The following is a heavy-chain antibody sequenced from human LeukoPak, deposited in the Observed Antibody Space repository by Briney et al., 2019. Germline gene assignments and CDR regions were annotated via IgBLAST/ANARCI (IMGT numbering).Heavy chain of an antibody. CDR2: ISSSSSYI. CDR1: GFTFSSYS. D-gene: IGHD6-6*01. J-gene: IGHJ4*02. Sequence: GGSLRLSCAASGFTFSSYSMNWVRQAPGKGLEWVSSISSSSSYIYYADSVKGRFTISRDNAKNSLYLQMNSLRAEDTAVCYCAREAYSSSFREFDYWGQGTLVTVSS. V-gene: IGHV3-21*01. CDR3: AREAYSSSFREFDY.